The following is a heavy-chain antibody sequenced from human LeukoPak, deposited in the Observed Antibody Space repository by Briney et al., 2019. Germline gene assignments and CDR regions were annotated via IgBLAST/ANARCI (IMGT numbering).Heavy chain of an antibody. D-gene: IGHD1-26*01. CDR2: IYYSGST. V-gene: IGHV4-39*07. Sequence: SETLSLTCTVSGGSISSSSYYWGWIRQPPGKGLEWIGSIYYSGSTYYNPSLKSRVTISVDTSKNQFSLKLSSVTAADTAVYYCARREGATTGYWGQGTLVTVSS. CDR3: ARREGATTGY. J-gene: IGHJ4*02. CDR1: GGSISSSSYY.